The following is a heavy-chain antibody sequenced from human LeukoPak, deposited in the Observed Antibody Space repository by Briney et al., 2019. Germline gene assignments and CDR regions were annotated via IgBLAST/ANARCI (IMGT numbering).Heavy chain of an antibody. D-gene: IGHD3-22*01. CDR3: ARDGPYDSSGYYSRGAFDI. J-gene: IGHJ3*02. Sequence: SETLSLTCTVSGGSISSYYWSWIRQPPGKGLEWIGYIYYSGSTNYNPSLKSRVTISVDTSKNQFSLKLSSVTAADTAVYYCARDGPYDSSGYYSRGAFDIWGQGTMVTVSS. V-gene: IGHV4-59*01. CDR2: IYYSGST. CDR1: GGSISSYY.